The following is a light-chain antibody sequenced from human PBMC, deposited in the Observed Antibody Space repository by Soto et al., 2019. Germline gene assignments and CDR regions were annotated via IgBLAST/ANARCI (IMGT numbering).Light chain of an antibody. V-gene: IGKV3-15*01. CDR1: QNVRNN. J-gene: IGKJ1*01. CDR3: QQFNDWPRT. Sequence: EIVMTQSPGTLSVSPGEGATLSCRASQNVRNNGACYQQKPGQAPRLLMYGASYRANGVPARFSGSGSGTEFTLTISSLQSEDFAVYYCQQFNDWPRTFGHGTKVDIK. CDR2: GAS.